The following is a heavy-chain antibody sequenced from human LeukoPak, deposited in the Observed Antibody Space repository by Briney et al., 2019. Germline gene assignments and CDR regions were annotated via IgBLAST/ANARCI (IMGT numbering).Heavy chain of an antibody. CDR1: GFTFSNAW. J-gene: IGHJ4*02. CDR3: TNLILAAADTGDY. D-gene: IGHD6-13*01. Sequence: PGGSLRLSCAASGFTFSNAWMSWVRQAPGKGLEWVGRIKSKTDSGTTDYAAPVKGRFTISRDDSKNTLYLQMNSLKTEDTAVYYCTNLILAAADTGDYWGQGTLVTVSS. V-gene: IGHV3-15*01. CDR2: IKSKTDSGTT.